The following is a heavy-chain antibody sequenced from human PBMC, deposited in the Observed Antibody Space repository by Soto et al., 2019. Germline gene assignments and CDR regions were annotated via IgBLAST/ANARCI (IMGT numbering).Heavy chain of an antibody. CDR2: IYYSGST. D-gene: IGHD3-9*01. V-gene: IGHV4-39*02. CDR1: GGSISSSSYY. J-gene: IGHJ3*02. CDR3: VRRLGKLDI. Sequence: PSETLSLTCTVSGGSISSSSYYWGWIRQPPGKGPEWIGSIYYSGSTYYNPSLKSRVTISVDTSKNHFSLRLSSVTAADTAVYYCVRRLGKLDIWGQGTMVTVSS.